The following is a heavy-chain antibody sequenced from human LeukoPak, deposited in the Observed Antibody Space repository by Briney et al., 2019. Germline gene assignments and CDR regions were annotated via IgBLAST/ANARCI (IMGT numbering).Heavy chain of an antibody. D-gene: IGHD2-2*01. CDR1: GFTFSSYS. CDR2: ISSSSSYI. J-gene: IGHJ4*02. CDR3: AKGSCSSTTCLKTD. Sequence: GGSLRLSCAASGFTFSSYSMNWVRQAPGKGLEWVSSISSSSSYIYYADSVKGRFTISRDNAKNSLYLQMNSLRSEDTAVYYCAKGSCSSTTCLKTDWGQGTPVTVSS. V-gene: IGHV3-21*04.